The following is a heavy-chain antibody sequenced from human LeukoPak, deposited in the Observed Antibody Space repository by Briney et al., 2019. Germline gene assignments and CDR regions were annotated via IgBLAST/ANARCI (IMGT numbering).Heavy chain of an antibody. V-gene: IGHV3-30*18. CDR3: AKDYGAGLSSGSYIDY. J-gene: IGHJ4*02. Sequence: QPGGSLRLSCAASGFTFGNYAMHWVRQAPGKGLEWVAIISYDGSNKSYADSVKGRFTISRDNSKNTLYLQMNSLRAEDTAVYYCAKDYGAGLSSGSYIDYWGQGTLVTVSS. CDR1: GFTFGNYA. CDR2: ISYDGSNK. D-gene: IGHD6-25*01.